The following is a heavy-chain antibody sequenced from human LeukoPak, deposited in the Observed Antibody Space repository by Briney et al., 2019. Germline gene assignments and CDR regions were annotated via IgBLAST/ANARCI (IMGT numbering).Heavy chain of an antibody. J-gene: IGHJ4*02. D-gene: IGHD1-26*01. Sequence: SETLSLTCTVSGYSISSGYYWGWIRQPPGKGLEWIGSIYHSGSTYYNPSLKSRVTISVDTSKNQFSLKLSSVTAADTAVYYCARDLGWGYFDYWGQGTLVTVSS. CDR3: ARDLGWGYFDY. CDR1: GYSISSGYY. V-gene: IGHV4-38-2*02. CDR2: IYHSGST.